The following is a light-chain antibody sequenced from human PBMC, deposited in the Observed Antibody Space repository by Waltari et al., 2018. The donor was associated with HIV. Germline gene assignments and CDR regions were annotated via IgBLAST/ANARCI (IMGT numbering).Light chain of an antibody. CDR1: QSVSSTY. J-gene: IGKJ1*01. CDR3: QHYSNTPWT. Sequence: EIVLTQSPGTLSLSPGERATLSCRASQSVSSTYLAWYQQKPGKAPRLLIYGASSRATGIPDRFSGSGSGTDFTLTISRLEPEDVAVFYCQHYSNTPWTFGQGTKVEI. CDR2: GAS. V-gene: IGKV3-20*01.